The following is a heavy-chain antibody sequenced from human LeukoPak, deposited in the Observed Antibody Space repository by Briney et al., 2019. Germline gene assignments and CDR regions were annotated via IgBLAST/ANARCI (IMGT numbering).Heavy chain of an antibody. Sequence: GESLKISCKGSGYSFTSYWISWVRQMPGKGLEWMGRINPSDSYTNYSPSFQGHVTISADKSISTAYLQWSSLKASDTAMYYCARARVYSSSSAPKGFDFWGQGTLVTVSS. CDR3: ARARVYSSSSAPKGFDF. J-gene: IGHJ4*02. CDR1: GYSFTSYW. D-gene: IGHD6-6*01. CDR2: INPSDSYT. V-gene: IGHV5-10-1*01.